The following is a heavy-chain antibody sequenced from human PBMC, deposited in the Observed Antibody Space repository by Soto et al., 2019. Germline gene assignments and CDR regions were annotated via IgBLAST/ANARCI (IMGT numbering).Heavy chain of an antibody. J-gene: IGHJ4*02. CDR1: GYTFTGYY. D-gene: IGHD2-21*02. V-gene: IGHV1-2*02. Sequence: QVQLVQSGAEVKKPGASVKVSCKASGYTFTGYYMHWVRQAPGQGLEWMGWINPNSGRTNYPQKFQGRVTMTRDTSISPAYMELSRLTSDDTAVYYCARGTYCGGDCYPDYWGQGTLVTVSS. CDR3: ARGTYCGGDCYPDY. CDR2: INPNSGRT.